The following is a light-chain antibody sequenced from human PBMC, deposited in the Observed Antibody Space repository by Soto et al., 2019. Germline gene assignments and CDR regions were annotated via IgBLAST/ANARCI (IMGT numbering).Light chain of an antibody. CDR1: QSVRNNY. CDR3: QQYGSSPPYT. CDR2: GSS. J-gene: IGKJ2*01. Sequence: EVVLTQSPGTLSLSPGERATLSCRASQSVRNNYFAWYQQKPGQAPRLLIFGSSDRATGLPDRFSGSGSGTDFTLTISRLEPEDFAVYYCQQYGSSPPYTFGQGTKLEIK. V-gene: IGKV3-20*01.